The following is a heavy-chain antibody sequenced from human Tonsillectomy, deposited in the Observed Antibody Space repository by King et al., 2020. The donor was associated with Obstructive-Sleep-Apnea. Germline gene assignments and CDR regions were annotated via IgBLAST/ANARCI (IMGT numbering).Heavy chain of an antibody. J-gene: IGHJ4*02. D-gene: IGHD3-22*01. Sequence: QLQESGPGLVKPSETLSLTCTVSGGSISSYYWSWIRQPPGKGLEWIGYIYYSGSTNYNPSLKSRVTISVDTSKNQFSLKLSSVTAADTAVYYCASLYYYDSSGYYFDYWGQGTLVTVSP. CDR2: IYYSGST. V-gene: IGHV4-59*08. CDR1: GGSISSYY. CDR3: ASLYYYDSSGYYFDY.